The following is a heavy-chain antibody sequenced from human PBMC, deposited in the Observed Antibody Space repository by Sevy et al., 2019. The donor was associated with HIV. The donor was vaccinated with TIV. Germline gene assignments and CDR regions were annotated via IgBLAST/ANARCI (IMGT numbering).Heavy chain of an antibody. V-gene: IGHV3-30-3*01. Sequence: GGSLRLSCAASGFTFSSYAMHWVHQAPGKGLEWVAVISYDGSNKYYADSVKGRFTISRDNSKNTLYLQMNSLRAEDTAVYYCASSLRFKAFDIWGQGTMVTVSS. CDR1: GFTFSSYA. CDR3: ASSLRFKAFDI. CDR2: ISYDGSNK. J-gene: IGHJ3*02.